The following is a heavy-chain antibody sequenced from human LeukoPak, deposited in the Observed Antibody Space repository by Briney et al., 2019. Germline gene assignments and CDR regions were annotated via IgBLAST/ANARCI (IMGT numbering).Heavy chain of an antibody. CDR2: INPSGGST. V-gene: IGHV1-46*01. Sequence: ASVKVSCKASGYTFTSYYMHWVRQAPGQGLEWMGIINPSGGSTSYAQKFQGRVTMTRDTSISTAYMELSRLRSDDTAVYYCARFDILTGYGTDYWGQGTLVTVSS. CDR3: ARFDILTGYGTDY. CDR1: GYTFTSYY. D-gene: IGHD3-9*01. J-gene: IGHJ4*02.